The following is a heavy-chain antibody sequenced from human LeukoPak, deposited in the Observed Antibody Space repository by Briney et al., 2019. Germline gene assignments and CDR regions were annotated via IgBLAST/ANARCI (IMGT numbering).Heavy chain of an antibody. CDR1: GFTFSSYA. Sequence: GGSLRLSCAASGFTFSSYATSWVRQAPGKGLEWVSEITYSDDSIDYADSVKGRFTISRDNSKNTLYLQMNSLRAEDTAVYYCAKGRLPTDYWGQGTLVTVSS. J-gene: IGHJ4*02. CDR2: ITYSDDSI. CDR3: AKGRLPTDY. V-gene: IGHV3-23*01.